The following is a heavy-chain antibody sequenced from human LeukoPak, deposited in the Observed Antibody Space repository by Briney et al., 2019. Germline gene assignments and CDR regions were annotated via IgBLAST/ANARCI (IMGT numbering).Heavy chain of an antibody. CDR1: GGSISSGGYY. D-gene: IGHD5-24*01. Sequence: PSETLSLTCTVSGGSISSGGYYWSWIRQHPGKGLEWIGYIYYSGSTYYNPSLKSRVTIPVDTSKNQFSLKLSSVTAADTAVYYCARGGSRDGYNRPLGHWGQGTLVTVSS. V-gene: IGHV4-31*03. J-gene: IGHJ4*02. CDR2: IYYSGST. CDR3: ARGGSRDGYNRPLGH.